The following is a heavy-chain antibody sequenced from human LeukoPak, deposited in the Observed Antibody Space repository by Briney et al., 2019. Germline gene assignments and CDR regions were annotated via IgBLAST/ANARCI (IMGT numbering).Heavy chain of an antibody. D-gene: IGHD3-10*01. CDR2: ISYDGSNK. V-gene: IGHV3-30-3*01. J-gene: IGHJ6*02. Sequence: GGSLRLSCAASGFTFSSYAMHWVRQAPGKGLEWVAVISYDGSNKYYADSVKGRFTISRDNSKNTLYLQMNSLRAEDTAVYYCAREPTMVRGGTYYYGMDVWGQGTTVTVSS. CDR1: GFTFSSYA. CDR3: AREPTMVRGGTYYYGMDV.